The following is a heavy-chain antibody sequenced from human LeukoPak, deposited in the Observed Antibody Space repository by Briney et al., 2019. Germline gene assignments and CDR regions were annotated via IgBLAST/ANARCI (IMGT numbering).Heavy chain of an antibody. CDR2: MNSNSGAT. CDR1: GYTFTGYD. CDR3: ARALSGCVLCFAY. J-gene: IGHJ4*02. D-gene: IGHD6-19*01. Sequence: AASVKVSCKTSGYTFTGYDINWVRQAPGQGLEWMGWMNSNSGATGYAQKFQGRVTMTRSTSINTAYLELSSLTSEDTAVYYCARALSGCVLCFAYWGQGTPVTVSS. V-gene: IGHV1-8*01.